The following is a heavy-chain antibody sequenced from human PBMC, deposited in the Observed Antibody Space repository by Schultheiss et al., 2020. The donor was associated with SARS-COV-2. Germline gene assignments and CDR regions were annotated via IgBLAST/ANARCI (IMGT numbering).Heavy chain of an antibody. D-gene: IGHD5-18*01. CDR2: ISYDGSNK. Sequence: GGSLRLSCAASGFTFSSYWMHWVRQAPGKGLVWVAVISYDGSNKYYADSVKGRFTISRDNAKNSLSLQMNSLRAEDTAVYYCARDTAMAYFDYWGQGTLVTVSS. CDR1: GFTFSSYW. J-gene: IGHJ4*02. V-gene: IGHV3-30-3*01. CDR3: ARDTAMAYFDY.